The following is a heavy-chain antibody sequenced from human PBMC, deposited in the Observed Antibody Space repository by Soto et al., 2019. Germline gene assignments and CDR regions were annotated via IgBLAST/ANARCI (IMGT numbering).Heavy chain of an antibody. Sequence: QVQLVESGGGLVKPGGSLRLSCAASGFTVSGYYMSWIRQVPGKGLDWVSYISSSGSTTYYADSVKGRFTISRDTAKNSLFLQMNSLRAEDTAVYYCARDRRDCRGGSCYHKSFDIWGQGTVVTVSS. CDR1: GFTVSGYY. J-gene: IGHJ3*02. V-gene: IGHV3-11*01. CDR2: ISSSGSTT. CDR3: ARDRRDCRGGSCYHKSFDI. D-gene: IGHD2-15*01.